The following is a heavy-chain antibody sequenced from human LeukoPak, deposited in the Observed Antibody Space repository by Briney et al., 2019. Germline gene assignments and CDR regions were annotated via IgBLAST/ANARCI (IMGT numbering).Heavy chain of an antibody. CDR1: GYTFTSYY. CDR2: INPSGGST. Sequence: ASVKVSCKASGYTFTSYYMHWVRQAPGQGLEWMGIINPSGGSTSYAQKFQGRVTMTRDMSTSTVYMELSSLRSEDTAVYYCARAGYDFWSGYHGVGDYYYYYMDVWGKGTTVTVSS. J-gene: IGHJ6*03. CDR3: ARAGYDFWSGYHGVGDYYYYYMDV. V-gene: IGHV1-46*01. D-gene: IGHD3-3*01.